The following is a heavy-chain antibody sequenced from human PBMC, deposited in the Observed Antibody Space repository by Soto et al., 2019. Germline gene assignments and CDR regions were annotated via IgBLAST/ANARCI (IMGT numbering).Heavy chain of an antibody. CDR3: GREPPPRELRFLEWHNYDYNGMDV. CDR1: GYSFTAYG. CDR2: ISCYNGKT. D-gene: IGHD3-3*01. Sequence: QVQVVQSGDEVKETGASVRVSCKTSGYSFTAYGISWVRQAPGQGLEWMGWISCYNGKTKYAQKVQGRVTMTTDTSTSTAYREVRSLRSDDTAIYYCGREPPPRELRFLEWHNYDYNGMDVWGQGTTVTFSS. V-gene: IGHV1-18*01. J-gene: IGHJ6*02.